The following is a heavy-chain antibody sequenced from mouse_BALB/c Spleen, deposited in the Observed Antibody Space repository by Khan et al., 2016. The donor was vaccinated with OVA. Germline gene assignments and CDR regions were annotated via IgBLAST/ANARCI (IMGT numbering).Heavy chain of an antibody. V-gene: IGHV1-20*02. J-gene: IGHJ2*01. CDR1: GYSFTGYF. CDR3: TRIYRSDFDY. CDR2: INPHIGET. Sequence: EVQLQESGPELVRPRTSVKISCTASGYSFTGYFMNWVMQSHGKSLEWIGRINPHIGETFYNQRFKDKATLTVDESSSTAHMELRSLASEDSAVYYCTRIYRSDFDYWGQGTTLIVSS. D-gene: IGHD6-1*01.